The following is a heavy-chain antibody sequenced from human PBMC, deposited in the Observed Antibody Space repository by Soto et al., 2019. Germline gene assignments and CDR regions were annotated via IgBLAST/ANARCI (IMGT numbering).Heavy chain of an antibody. CDR1: GGSISTYD. CDR2: IYHSGST. V-gene: IGHV4-59*08. Sequence: PSETPSLTFTVPGGSISTYDWSWVRQPPGKGLEWIGYIYHSGSTNYNPSLESRVTMSVDTSKNQFSLKLSSVTAADTAVYYCARHKYQSIGPSAYWGQGTLVTVSS. J-gene: IGHJ4*02. D-gene: IGHD6-6*01. CDR3: ARHKYQSIGPSAY.